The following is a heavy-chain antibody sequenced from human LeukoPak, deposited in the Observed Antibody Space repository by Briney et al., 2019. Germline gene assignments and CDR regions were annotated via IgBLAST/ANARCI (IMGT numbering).Heavy chain of an antibody. CDR1: GGTFSSYA. J-gene: IGHJ4*02. D-gene: IGHD2-15*01. Sequence: ASVKVSCKASGGTFSSYAISWVRQAPGQGLEWMGGIIPIFGTANYAQKFQGRVTITADESTSTAYMELSSLRSEDTAVYYCARNPAHCSGGSCYWGFDYWGQGTLVTVSS. CDR3: ARNPAHCSGGSCYWGFDY. CDR2: IIPIFGTA. V-gene: IGHV1-69*13.